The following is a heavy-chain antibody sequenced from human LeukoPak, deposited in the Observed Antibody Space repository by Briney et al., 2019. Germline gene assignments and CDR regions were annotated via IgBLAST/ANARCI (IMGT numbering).Heavy chain of an antibody. D-gene: IGHD2-2*01. V-gene: IGHV1-69*13. CDR3: ARGSYSTSWGRYYYYYMDV. Sequence: ASVKVSCKASGGTFSSYAISWVRQAPGQGLEWMGGFIPIFGTANYAQMFQGRVTITADESTNTAYMEVSSLRSEDTAVYYCARGSYSTSWGRYYYYYMDVWGKGTTVTISS. CDR1: GGTFSSYA. J-gene: IGHJ6*03. CDR2: FIPIFGTA.